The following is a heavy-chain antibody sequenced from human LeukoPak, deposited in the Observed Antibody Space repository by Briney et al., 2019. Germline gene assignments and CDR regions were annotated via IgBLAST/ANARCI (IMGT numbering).Heavy chain of an antibody. V-gene: IGHV4-30-4*07. J-gene: IGHJ4*02. CDR1: GGSISSGGYS. CDR3: ARDHDYGDRALDY. Sequence: SETLSLTCAVSGGSISSGGYSWSWIRQPPGKGLEWIGYIYYSGSTYYNPSLESRVTISVDTSKNQFSLKLSSVTAADTAVYYCARDHDYGDRALDYWGQGTLVTVSS. CDR2: IYYSGST. D-gene: IGHD4-17*01.